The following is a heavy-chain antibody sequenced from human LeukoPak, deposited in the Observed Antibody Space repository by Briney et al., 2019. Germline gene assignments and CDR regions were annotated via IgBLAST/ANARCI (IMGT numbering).Heavy chain of an antibody. Sequence: GGSLRLSCAASGFTFNDYGMSGVRQAPGRGLEWVSGINWNGGSTAYADSVRGRFTISRDNAKNSLYLQMNSLRAEDTAFYYCARNFGGGDRSGPFYWGQGTLVTVSS. V-gene: IGHV3-20*04. CDR3: ARNFGGGDRSGPFY. D-gene: IGHD3-22*01. CDR2: INWNGGST. CDR1: GFTFNDYG. J-gene: IGHJ4*02.